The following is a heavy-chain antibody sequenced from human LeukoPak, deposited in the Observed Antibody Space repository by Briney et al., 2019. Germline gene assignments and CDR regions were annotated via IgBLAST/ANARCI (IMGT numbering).Heavy chain of an antibody. CDR1: GYTFTSYD. D-gene: IGHD5-12*01. J-gene: IGHJ5*02. V-gene: IGHV1-8*03. Sequence: GASVKVSCKASGYTFTSYDINWVRQATGQGLEWMGWMNPNSGNTGYAQKFQGRVTITRNTSISTAYMELSSLGSGDTAVYYCARSGYDYSWFDPWGQGTLVTVSS. CDR3: ARSGYDYSWFDP. CDR2: MNPNSGNT.